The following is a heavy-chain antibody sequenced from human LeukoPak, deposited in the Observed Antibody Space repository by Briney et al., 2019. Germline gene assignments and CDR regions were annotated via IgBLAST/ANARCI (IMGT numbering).Heavy chain of an antibody. J-gene: IGHJ4*02. D-gene: IGHD3-22*01. V-gene: IGHV3-23*01. CDR2: ISGSGGST. Sequence: GGSLRLSCEASGFSFSKSYMGWVRQAPGKGLEWVSAISGSGGSTYYADSVKGRFTISRDNSKNTLYLQMNSLRAEDTAVYYCAKDRFYYYDSSGYPGYWGQGTLVTVSS. CDR3: AKDRFYYYDSSGYPGY. CDR1: GFSFSKSY.